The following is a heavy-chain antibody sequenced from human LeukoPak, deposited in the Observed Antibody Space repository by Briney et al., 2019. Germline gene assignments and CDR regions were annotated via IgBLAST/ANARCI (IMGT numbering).Heavy chain of an antibody. V-gene: IGHV3-7*01. Sequence: GGSLRLSCAASGFTFSSYWMSWVRQAPGKGLEWVANIKQDGSEKYYVDSVKGRFTISRDNSKNTLYLQMNSLRAEDTAVYYCAKDRSSTSSQTAKHYFDYWGQGTLVTVSS. J-gene: IGHJ4*02. CDR3: AKDRSSTSSQTAKHYFDY. D-gene: IGHD2-2*01. CDR1: GFTFSSYW. CDR2: IKQDGSEK.